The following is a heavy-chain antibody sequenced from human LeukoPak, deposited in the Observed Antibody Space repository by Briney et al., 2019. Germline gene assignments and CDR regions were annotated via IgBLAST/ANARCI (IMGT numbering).Heavy chain of an antibody. J-gene: IGHJ1*01. CDR3: AKDDAWGRYKD. CDR1: GFTFSSYG. Sequence: GGSLRLSCAASGFTFSSYGMSWVRQAPGKGLEWVSAISGSGGSTYYADSVKGRFTTSRDNSKNTVSLQMNSLRGEDTAVYYCAKDDAWGRYKDWGQGTLVTVSS. V-gene: IGHV3-23*01. D-gene: IGHD3-16*01. CDR2: ISGSGGST.